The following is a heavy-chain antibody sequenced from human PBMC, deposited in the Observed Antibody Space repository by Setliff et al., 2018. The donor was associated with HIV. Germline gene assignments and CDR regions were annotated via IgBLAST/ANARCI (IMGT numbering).Heavy chain of an antibody. Sequence: PSETLSLTCTVSGGSISTGVYYWSWIRQPADKALEWIGRISASGSTNYNPSLESRVTLSIDTSNNQFSLKLTSVTAADTAVYYCARHSPSDYWGQGTLVTVPQ. CDR2: ISASGST. V-gene: IGHV4-61*02. J-gene: IGHJ4*02. CDR1: GGSISTGVYY. CDR3: ARHSPSDY.